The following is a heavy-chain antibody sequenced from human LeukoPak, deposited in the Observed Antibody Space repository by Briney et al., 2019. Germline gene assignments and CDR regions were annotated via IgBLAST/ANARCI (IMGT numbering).Heavy chain of an antibody. CDR1: RFTFSSYS. Sequence: TGGSLRLSCAASRFTFSSYSMNWARQAPGKGLEWVSSISSSGSYIYYADSVKGRFTISRDNAKNSLYLQMNSLRSEDTAVYYCARDSPYLVVPAATPLGDDAFDIWGQGTMVTVSS. CDR2: ISSSGSYI. CDR3: ARDSPYLVVPAATPLGDDAFDI. J-gene: IGHJ3*02. D-gene: IGHD2-2*01. V-gene: IGHV3-21*04.